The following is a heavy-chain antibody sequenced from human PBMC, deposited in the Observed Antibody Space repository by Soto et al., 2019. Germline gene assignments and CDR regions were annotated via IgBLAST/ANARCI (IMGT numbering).Heavy chain of an antibody. Sequence: EVQLLESGGGLVQPGGSLRLSCAASGFTFGNYAFSWVRQAPGKGLEWVSVISGGGDATYYPDSVKGRFTTSRDNSKNTVYLQMNSLRAEDTAVYYCAKKELGSITLPALYYFDYWGQGTLVTVSS. J-gene: IGHJ4*02. V-gene: IGHV3-23*01. D-gene: IGHD7-27*01. CDR2: ISGGGDAT. CDR3: AKKELGSITLPALYYFDY. CDR1: GFTFGNYA.